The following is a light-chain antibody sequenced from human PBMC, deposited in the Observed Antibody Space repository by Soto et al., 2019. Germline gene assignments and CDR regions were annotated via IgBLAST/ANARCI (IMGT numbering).Light chain of an antibody. CDR3: QQYNYSPWT. Sequence: EIVLTQSPGTLSLSPGERATLSCRASQSVSSNYLAWYQQKPGQAPKVLIYRASIRATGIPDRFSGGXSGTDLNIKISRLEPEDFAVYYCQQYNYSPWTYGQGTKVDIK. V-gene: IGKV3-20*01. CDR2: RAS. CDR1: QSVSSNY. J-gene: IGKJ1*01.